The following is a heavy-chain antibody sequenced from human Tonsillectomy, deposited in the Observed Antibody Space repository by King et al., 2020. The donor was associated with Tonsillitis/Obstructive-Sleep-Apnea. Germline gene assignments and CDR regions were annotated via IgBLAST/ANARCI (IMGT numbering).Heavy chain of an antibody. CDR1: GGSISSSSYY. Sequence: MQLQESGPGLVKPSETLSLTCTVSGGSISSSSYYWGWIRQPPGKGLEWIGSIYYSGSTYYNPSLKSRVTISVDTSKNQFSLKLSSVTAADTAVYYCARQLAVTFDYWGQGTLVTVSS. V-gene: IGHV4-39*01. CDR2: IYYSGST. J-gene: IGHJ4*02. D-gene: IGHD6-19*01. CDR3: ARQLAVTFDY.